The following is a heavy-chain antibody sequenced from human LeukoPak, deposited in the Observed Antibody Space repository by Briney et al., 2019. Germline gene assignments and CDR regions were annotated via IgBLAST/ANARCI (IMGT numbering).Heavy chain of an antibody. D-gene: IGHD3-22*01. CDR3: AGVITTPAFDY. Sequence: GGSLRLSCAASGFTFSDYYVSWIRQAPGKGLEWVSYISSSGSTIYYADSVKGRFTISRDNAKNSLYLQMNSLRAEDTAVCYCAGVITTPAFDYWGQGTLVTVSS. CDR1: GFTFSDYY. CDR2: ISSSGSTI. J-gene: IGHJ4*02. V-gene: IGHV3-11*01.